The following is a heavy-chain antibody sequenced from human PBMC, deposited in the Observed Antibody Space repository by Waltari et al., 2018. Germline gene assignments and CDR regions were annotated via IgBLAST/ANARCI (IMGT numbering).Heavy chain of an antibody. CDR2: INPNSGGT. Sequence: QVQLVQSGAEVKKPGASVKVSCKASGYTFTGYYMHWVRQAPGQGLEWMGRINPNSGGTNYAQKFQGRVTKTRDTSISTAYMELSRLRSDDTAVYYCARNSGYSSSWYVDYWGQGTLVTVSS. D-gene: IGHD6-13*01. V-gene: IGHV1-2*06. J-gene: IGHJ4*02. CDR1: GYTFTGYY. CDR3: ARNSGYSSSWYVDY.